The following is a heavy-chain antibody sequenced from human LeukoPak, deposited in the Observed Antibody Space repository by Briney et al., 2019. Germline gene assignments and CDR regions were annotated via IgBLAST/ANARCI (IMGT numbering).Heavy chain of an antibody. J-gene: IGHJ5*02. Sequence: ASVKVSCKTSGYPFTDYYIHWVRQAPGQGLEWMGWINPNSGATNYPRKFQGRVTVTRDTSTSTAYMELTSLRSDDTAVYFCARDFGNYYGSGTSDWFDPWGQGTLVTVSS. V-gene: IGHV1-2*02. CDR2: INPNSGAT. CDR3: ARDFGNYYGSGTSDWFDP. D-gene: IGHD3-10*01. CDR1: GYPFTDYY.